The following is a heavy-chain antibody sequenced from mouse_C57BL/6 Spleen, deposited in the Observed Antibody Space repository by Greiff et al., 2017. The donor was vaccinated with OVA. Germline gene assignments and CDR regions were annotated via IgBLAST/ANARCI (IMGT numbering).Heavy chain of an antibody. CDR3: ARYYYGSYAKGY. CDR1: GFTFSDYY. J-gene: IGHJ4*01. Sequence: EVQLVESEGGLVQPGSSMKLSCTASGFTFSDYYMAWVRQVPEKGLEWVADINYDGSSTYHLHSLKSRLIISRDNATNILYLQMSSMKSEDTSTYYCARYYYGSYAKGYWGQGTSVTASS. CDR2: INYDGSST. D-gene: IGHD1-1*01. V-gene: IGHV5-16*01.